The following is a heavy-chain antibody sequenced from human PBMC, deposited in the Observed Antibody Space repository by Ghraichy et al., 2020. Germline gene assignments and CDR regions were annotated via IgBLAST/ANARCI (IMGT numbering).Heavy chain of an antibody. CDR1: GYTFTNYY. Sequence: ASVKVACKASGYTFTNYYMHWVRQAPGQGLEWMGIINLRGGSSAYAQKFQGRVTMTRDTSTSTVYLELSSLTSEDTAVYYCASSSGWTYYYDYYGMDVWGQGTTVTVSS. V-gene: IGHV1-46*01. CDR3: ASSSGWTYYYDYYGMDV. J-gene: IGHJ6*02. D-gene: IGHD6-19*01. CDR2: INLRGGSS.